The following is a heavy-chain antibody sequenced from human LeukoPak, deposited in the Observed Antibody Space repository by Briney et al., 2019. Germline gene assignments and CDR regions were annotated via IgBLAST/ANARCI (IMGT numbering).Heavy chain of an antibody. Sequence: ASVKVSCKASGYTFNNSDFSWVRQAPGQGLEWMGWISGWISGYNGNTSYAQKFQGRVTVTTDTSTTTAYLDLRSLRSDDTAVYYCAREANLAVAGGDAFDIWGQGTMVTVSS. J-gene: IGHJ3*02. CDR2: ISGYNGNT. CDR1: GYTFNNSD. V-gene: IGHV1-18*01. CDR3: AREANLAVAGGDAFDI. D-gene: IGHD6-19*01.